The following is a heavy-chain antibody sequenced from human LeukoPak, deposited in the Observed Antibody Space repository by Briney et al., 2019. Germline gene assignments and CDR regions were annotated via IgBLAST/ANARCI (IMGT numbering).Heavy chain of an antibody. D-gene: IGHD1-26*01. CDR2: ISGSGGST. CDR3: AGGSYYAGRGPYNY. Sequence: GGSLRLSCAASGFTFSSYVMSWVRQAPGKGLEWVSAISGSGGSTYYADSVKGRFTISRDNSKNALYLQMNSLRAEDTAVYYCAGGSYYAGRGPYNYWGQGTLVTVSS. J-gene: IGHJ4*02. CDR1: GFTFSSYV. V-gene: IGHV3-23*01.